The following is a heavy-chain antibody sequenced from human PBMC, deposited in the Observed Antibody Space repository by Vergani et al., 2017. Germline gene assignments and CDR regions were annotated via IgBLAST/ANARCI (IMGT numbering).Heavy chain of an antibody. CDR3: ARQGSGYWGY. Sequence: EVQLVQSGAEVKKPGESLRISCKGSGYSFTSYWISWVRQMPGKRLVGMGRIDPSDSYTNYSPSFQGHVTISADKSISTAYLQWSSLRASDTAMYYCARQGSGYWGYWGQGTLVTVSS. CDR1: GYSFTSYW. J-gene: IGHJ4*02. V-gene: IGHV5-10-1*03. CDR2: IDPSDSYT. D-gene: IGHD3-22*01.